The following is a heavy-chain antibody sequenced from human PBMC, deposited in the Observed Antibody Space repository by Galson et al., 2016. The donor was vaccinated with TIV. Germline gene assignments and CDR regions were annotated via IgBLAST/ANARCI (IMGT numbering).Heavy chain of an antibody. V-gene: IGHV1-2*06. CDR2: INPDSGGT. D-gene: IGHD2-2*03. Sequence: SVKVSCKASGYTFTHYYMHWVRQAPGQGPEWMGRINPDSGGTDYAQKFQGRVTMTRDTSISTAYMDLSRLRSDGTAVYYCTRERGPGYCRSTSCYGYYGMDVWGQGTTVTVSS. J-gene: IGHJ6*02. CDR1: GYTFTHYY. CDR3: TRERGPGYCRSTSCYGYYGMDV.